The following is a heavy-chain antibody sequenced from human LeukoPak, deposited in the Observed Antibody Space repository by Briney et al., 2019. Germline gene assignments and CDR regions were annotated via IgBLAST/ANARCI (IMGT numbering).Heavy chain of an antibody. Sequence: VASVKVSCKASGYTFTGYYMHWVRQAPGQGLEWMGWINPNSGGTNYAQKFQGRVTMTRDTSISTAYMELSRLRSDDTAVYYCARDRGYCSSATVCPGDYWGQGTLITVSS. D-gene: IGHD2-2*01. V-gene: IGHV1-2*02. J-gene: IGHJ4*02. CDR3: ARDRGYCSSATVCPGDY. CDR1: GYTFTGYY. CDR2: INPNSGGT.